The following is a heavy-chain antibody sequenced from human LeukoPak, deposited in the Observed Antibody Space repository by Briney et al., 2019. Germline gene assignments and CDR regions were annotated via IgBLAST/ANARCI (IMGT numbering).Heavy chain of an antibody. V-gene: IGHV1-46*01. CDR1: GYTFTSYY. CDR3: ARILQGYNYGWYFDL. CDR2: INPSGGST. J-gene: IGHJ2*01. Sequence: GASVKVSCKASGYTFTSYYMHWVRQAPGQGLEWMGIINPSGGSTSYAQKFQGRVTMTRDMSTSTVYMELSSLRSEDTAVYYCARILQGYNYGWYFDLWGRGTLVTVSS. D-gene: IGHD5-24*01.